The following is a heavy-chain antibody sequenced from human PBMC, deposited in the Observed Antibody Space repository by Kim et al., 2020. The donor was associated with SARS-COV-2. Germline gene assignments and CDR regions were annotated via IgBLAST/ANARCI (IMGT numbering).Heavy chain of an antibody. CDR3: ARDISGSYYKPT. J-gene: IGHJ5*02. Sequence: YYAGSVKGRFTISRDNAKNSLYLQMNSLRAEDTAVYYCARDISGSYYKPTWGQGTLVTVSS. V-gene: IGHV3-11*01. D-gene: IGHD3-10*01.